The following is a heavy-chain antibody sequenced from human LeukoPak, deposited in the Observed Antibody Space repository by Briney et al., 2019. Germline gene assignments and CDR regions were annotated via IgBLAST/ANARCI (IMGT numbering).Heavy chain of an antibody. V-gene: IGHV4-4*07. CDR2: ISTSGTI. CDR1: GGSISSYY. CDR3: ARDSGTTGEVKFDP. D-gene: IGHD3-10*01. Sequence: SETLSLTCTVSGGSISSYYWSWIRQPAGTALEWIGRISTSGTITYNPSPKSRVTMSVDTSKTQFSLKLSSVTAADTAVYYCARDSGTTGEVKFDPWGQGTLVTVSS. J-gene: IGHJ5*02.